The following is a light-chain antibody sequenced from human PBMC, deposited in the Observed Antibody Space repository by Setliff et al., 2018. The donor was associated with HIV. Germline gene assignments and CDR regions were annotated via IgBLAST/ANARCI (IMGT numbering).Light chain of an antibody. Sequence: QSALTQPASVSGSPGQSITISCTGTNWDVGGGHRYVSWYQHFPGKAPKLVIYEVNTRPSGVSSRLSGSKSGNTASLTISGLQLEDESDYYCCSFTSSHTYVFGTGTKVTVL. J-gene: IGLJ1*01. CDR1: NWDVGGGHRY. V-gene: IGLV2-14*01. CDR3: CSFTSSHTYV. CDR2: EVN.